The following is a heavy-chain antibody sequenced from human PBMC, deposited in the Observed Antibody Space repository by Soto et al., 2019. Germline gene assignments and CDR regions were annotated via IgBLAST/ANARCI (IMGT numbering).Heavy chain of an antibody. V-gene: IGHV1-69*13. D-gene: IGHD3-16*02. CDR1: GYIFKNYA. J-gene: IGHJ4*02. Sequence: SVKVSCKSSGYIFKNYAVTWLRQAPGQGLEWMGGIIPVFGTPDYSQKFRGRVTITADESTSTVYMELRSLTSEDTAVYYCARHPYDYVWGSYRHWGQGTLVTVSS. CDR3: ARHPYDYVWGSYRH. CDR2: IIPVFGTP.